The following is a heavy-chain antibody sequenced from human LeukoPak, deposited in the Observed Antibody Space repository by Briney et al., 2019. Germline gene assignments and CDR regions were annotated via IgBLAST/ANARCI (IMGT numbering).Heavy chain of an antibody. CDR1: GYRFTDYW. D-gene: IGHD3-9*01. V-gene: IGHV5-51*01. CDR2: IYPIDSET. CDR3: ARQGGEDDVLIGYYMGF. Sequence: GESLTISCNVSGYRFTDYWIGWVRQMLGKGLEWMGIIYPIDSETKYSPSFQGQVTISVDKSFSTAYLQWRNLKASDTAIYYCARQGGEDDVLIGYYMGFWGQGTLVTVSS. J-gene: IGHJ4*02.